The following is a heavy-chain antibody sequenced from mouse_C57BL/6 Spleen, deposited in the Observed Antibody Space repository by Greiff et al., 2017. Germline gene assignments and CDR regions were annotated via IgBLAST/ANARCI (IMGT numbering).Heavy chain of an antibody. Sequence: VKLQQPGTELVKPGASVKLSCKASGYTFTSYWMHWVKQRPGQGLEWIGNINPSNGGTNYNEKFKSKATLTVDKSSSTAYMQLSSLTSEDSAVYYCARDSSGGAWFAYWGQGTLVTVSA. D-gene: IGHD3-2*02. V-gene: IGHV1-53*01. J-gene: IGHJ3*01. CDR1: GYTFTSYW. CDR3: ARDSSGGAWFAY. CDR2: INPSNGGT.